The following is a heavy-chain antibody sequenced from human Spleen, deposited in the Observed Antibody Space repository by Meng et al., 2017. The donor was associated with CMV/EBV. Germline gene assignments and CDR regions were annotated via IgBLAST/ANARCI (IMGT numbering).Heavy chain of an antibody. D-gene: IGHD3-22*01. CDR2: IIPIFGTA. CDR1: GGTFSSYA. V-gene: IGHV1-69*05. CDR3: ARGYYDSSPNLYDY. J-gene: IGHJ4*02. Sequence: KASGGTFSSYAIRWVRQAPGQGLEWMGGIIPIFGTANYAQKFQGRVTITTDESTSTAYMELSSLRSEDTAVYYCARGYYDSSPNLYDYWGQGTLVTVSS.